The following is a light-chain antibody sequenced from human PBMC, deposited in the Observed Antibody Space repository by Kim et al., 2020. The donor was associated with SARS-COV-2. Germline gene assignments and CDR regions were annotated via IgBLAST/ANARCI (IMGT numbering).Light chain of an antibody. Sequence: SYELTQAPSVSVSPGQTARITCSGDALASQYTYWYQQKPGQPPVQVIYKNTERPSGIPERFSGSSSGTTVTLTIRGAQVEDEADYYCQSADSRGTYVFGTGTKVTVL. CDR3: QSADSRGTYV. CDR1: ALASQY. J-gene: IGLJ1*01. V-gene: IGLV3-25*03. CDR2: KNT.